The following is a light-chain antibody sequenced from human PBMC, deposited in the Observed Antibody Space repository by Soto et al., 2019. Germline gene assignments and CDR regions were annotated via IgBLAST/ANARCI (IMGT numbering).Light chain of an antibody. CDR2: KAS. CDR3: QQCNTPPYS. Sequence: DIEMTQSPSTLAASVGDRVTLTCRASQSISNWLAWYQQIPGKAPKLLMYKASTLKDGVPSRFSGNGTGTEFTLNISSLQPDDFAVYYCQQCNTPPYSFGQGTKLEMK. V-gene: IGKV1-5*03. CDR1: QSISNW. J-gene: IGKJ2*03.